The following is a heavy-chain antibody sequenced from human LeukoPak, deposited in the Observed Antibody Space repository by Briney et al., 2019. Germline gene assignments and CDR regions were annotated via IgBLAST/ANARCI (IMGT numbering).Heavy chain of an antibody. J-gene: IGHJ5*02. D-gene: IGHD6-13*01. V-gene: IGHV4-39*07. CDR3: AREAAAGTCWFDP. CDR1: GGSISSSSYY. CDR2: IYYSGST. Sequence: SETLSLTCTVSGGSISSSSYYWGWIRQPPGKGLEWIGSIYYSGSTYYNPSLKSRVTISVDTSRNQFSLKLSSVTAADTAVYYCAREAAAGTCWFDPWGQGTLVTVSS.